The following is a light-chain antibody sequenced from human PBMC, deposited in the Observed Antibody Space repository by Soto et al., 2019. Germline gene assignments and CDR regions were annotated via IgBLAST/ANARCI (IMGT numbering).Light chain of an antibody. CDR3: QQFDNLIS. V-gene: IGKV1-33*01. CDR2: DAS. J-gene: IGKJ4*01. CDR1: QDISDY. Sequence: IQMNQSPSSLSASVGDRVTITCQASQDISDYLNWYQQKPGEAPNLLIYDASTLATGVPSRCRGSGSGTDFTLTISSLQPEDIGTYFCQQFDNLISFGGGTKVEIK.